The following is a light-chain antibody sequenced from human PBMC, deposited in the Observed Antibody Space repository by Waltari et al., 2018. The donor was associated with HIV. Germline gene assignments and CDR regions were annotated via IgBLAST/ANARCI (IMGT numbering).Light chain of an antibody. CDR3: AAWDDSLNGQGV. CDR2: GNN. V-gene: IGLV1-44*01. CDR1: NSNIGSNT. Sequence: QSVLTQPPSASGTPGQRVTISCSGSNSNIGSNTVNWYQQVPGMAPKLVIYGNNQRPPGVSDRFSGSKSGTSASVAISGLQSEDEADYYCAAWDDSLNGQGVFGTGTRVTVL. J-gene: IGLJ1*01.